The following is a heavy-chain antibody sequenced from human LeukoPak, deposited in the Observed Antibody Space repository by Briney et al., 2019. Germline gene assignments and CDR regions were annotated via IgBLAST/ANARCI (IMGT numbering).Heavy chain of an antibody. J-gene: IGHJ4*02. D-gene: IGHD2-2*01. CDR3: AKDLYRYCSSTSCLPFDY. CDR1: GFTFSTYA. CDR2: ISISGDAT. Sequence: EGSLRLSCAVSGFTFSTYAMSWVRQAPGKGLEWVSAISISGDATYYTDSVKGRFTFSRDNSQNTLCLQMNSLRAEDTAVYYCAKDLYRYCSSTSCLPFDYWGQGTLVTVSS. V-gene: IGHV3-23*01.